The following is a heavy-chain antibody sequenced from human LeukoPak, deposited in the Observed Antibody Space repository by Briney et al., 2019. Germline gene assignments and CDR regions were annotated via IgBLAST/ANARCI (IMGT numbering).Heavy chain of an antibody. Sequence: SETLSLTCAVYGGSFSGYYWSWIRQPPGKGLEWIGEINHSGSTNYNPSLKSRVTISVDTSKNQFSLKLSSVTAADTAVYYCARGVLHYSSGSPPPYYFDYWGQGTLVTVSS. CDR1: GGSFSGYY. V-gene: IGHV4-34*01. J-gene: IGHJ4*02. CDR3: ARGVLHYSSGSPPPYYFDY. CDR2: INHSGST. D-gene: IGHD3-10*01.